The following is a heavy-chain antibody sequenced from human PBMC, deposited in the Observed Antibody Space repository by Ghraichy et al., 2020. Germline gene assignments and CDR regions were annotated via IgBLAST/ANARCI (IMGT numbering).Heavy chain of an antibody. J-gene: IGHJ4*02. V-gene: IGHV3-23*01. CDR3: AKNSGEHSSSWYPFDY. CDR2: ISGSGGST. CDR1: RFTFSNYA. Sequence: LSLTCAASRFTFSNYALSWVRQAPGKGLEWVSAISGSGGSTYYADSVKGRFTISRDNSKNTLYLQMNSLRAEDTAVYYCAKNSGEHSSSWYPFDYWGGGTLVTVSS. D-gene: IGHD6-13*01.